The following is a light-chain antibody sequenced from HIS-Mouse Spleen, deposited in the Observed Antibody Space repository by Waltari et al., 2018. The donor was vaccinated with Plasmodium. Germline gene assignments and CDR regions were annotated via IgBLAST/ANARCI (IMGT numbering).Light chain of an antibody. Sequence: EIVMTQSPATLSVSPGETATLSCRASQGVSSNLAWYQQKPGLSPRLLIYGASTRATGIPARFSGSGSGTEFTLTISSLQSEDFAVYYCQQYNNWSFTFGPGTKVDIK. V-gene: IGKV3-15*01. CDR1: QGVSSN. CDR3: QQYNNWSFT. CDR2: GAS. J-gene: IGKJ3*01.